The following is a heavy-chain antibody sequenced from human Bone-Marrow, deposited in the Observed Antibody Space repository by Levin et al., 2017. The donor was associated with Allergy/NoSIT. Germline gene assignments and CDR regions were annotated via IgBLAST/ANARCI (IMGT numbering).Heavy chain of an antibody. CDR3: AKARVAGERSFDY. Sequence: GESLKISCAASGFTFSSYAMSWVRQAPGKGLEGVSTIGSGGVPYYADSVKGRLTISRDVSKNTVFLQMDSLRAEDTAVYYCAKARVAGERSFDYWGQGTQVTVSS. J-gene: IGHJ4*02. CDR2: IGSGGVP. V-gene: IGHV3-23*01. D-gene: IGHD6-13*01. CDR1: GFTFSSYA.